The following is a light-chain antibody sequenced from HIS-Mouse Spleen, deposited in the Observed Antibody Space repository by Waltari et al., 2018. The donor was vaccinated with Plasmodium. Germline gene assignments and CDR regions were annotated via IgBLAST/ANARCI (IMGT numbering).Light chain of an antibody. CDR1: QGISNY. V-gene: IGKV1-27*01. J-gene: IGKJ1*01. CDR3: QKYNSAPWT. CDR2: AAS. Sequence: DIQMTQSPSSLPAPVGDRVTIHCRASQGISNYLAWYQQKPGKVPKLLIYAASTLHSGVPSRFSGSGSGAEFTLTISSLQPEDVATYYCQKYNSAPWTFGQGTKVEIK.